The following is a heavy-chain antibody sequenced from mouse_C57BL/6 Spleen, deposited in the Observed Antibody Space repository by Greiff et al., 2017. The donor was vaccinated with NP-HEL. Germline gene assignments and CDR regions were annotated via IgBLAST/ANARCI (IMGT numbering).Heavy chain of an antibody. D-gene: IGHD3-3*01. CDR3: ARMGTRWYFDV. J-gene: IGHJ1*03. Sequence: EVQLVESGPGMVKPSQSLSLTCTVTGYSITSGYDWHWIRHFPGNKLEWMGYISYSGSTNYNPSLKSRISITHDTSKNHFFLKLNSVTTEDTATYYCARMGTRWYFDVWGTGTTVTVSS. CDR1: GYSITSGYD. CDR2: ISYSGST. V-gene: IGHV3-1*01.